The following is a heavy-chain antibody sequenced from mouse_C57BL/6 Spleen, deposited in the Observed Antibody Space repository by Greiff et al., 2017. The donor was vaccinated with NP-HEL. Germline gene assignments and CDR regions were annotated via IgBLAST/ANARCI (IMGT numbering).Heavy chain of an antibody. CDR2: INYDGSST. Sequence: EVQVVESEGGLVQPGRSMKLSCTASGFTFSDYYMAWVRQVPEKGLEWVANINYDGSSTYYLDSLKSRFIISRDNAKNILYLQMSSLKSEDTATYYCARGGNYSNLYFDVWGTGTTVTVSS. J-gene: IGHJ1*03. D-gene: IGHD2-5*01. CDR1: GFTFSDYY. V-gene: IGHV5-16*01. CDR3: ARGGNYSNLYFDV.